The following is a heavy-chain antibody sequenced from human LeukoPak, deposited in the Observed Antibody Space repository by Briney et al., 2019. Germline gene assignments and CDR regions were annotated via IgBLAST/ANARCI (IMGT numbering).Heavy chain of an antibody. CDR3: AKEIAPDANIVVVTAADY. D-gene: IGHD2-21*02. Sequence: PGGSLRLSCAASGFTFSSYAMSWVRQAPGKGLEWVSGITGSGGDTYYADSVKGRFTISRDNSKNTLYLQMNSLRDEDTAVYYCAKEIAPDANIVVVTAADYWGQGILVTVSS. CDR1: GFTFSSYA. CDR2: ITGSGGDT. V-gene: IGHV3-23*01. J-gene: IGHJ4*02.